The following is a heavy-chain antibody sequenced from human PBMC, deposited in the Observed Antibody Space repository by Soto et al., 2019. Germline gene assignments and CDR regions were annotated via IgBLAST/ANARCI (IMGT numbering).Heavy chain of an antibody. J-gene: IGHJ4*02. CDR3: ASSLIAVAGTGRRAAYYFDS. CDR1: GFTFSDYT. Sequence: VQLVESGGGLVKPGGSLRLSCAASGFTFSDYTMNWVRQAPGKGLEWVSSTSSSGRDKYYADSVKGRFTISRDNAKKSLYLQMNSLRADDMAVYYCASSLIAVAGTGRRAAYYFDSWGQGNLVNVSS. V-gene: IGHV3-21*01. CDR2: TSSSGRDK. D-gene: IGHD6-19*01.